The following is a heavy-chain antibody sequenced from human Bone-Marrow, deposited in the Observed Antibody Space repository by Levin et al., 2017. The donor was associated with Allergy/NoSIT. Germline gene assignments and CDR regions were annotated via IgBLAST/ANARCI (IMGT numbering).Heavy chain of an antibody. CDR2: ITPIVGTK. V-gene: IGHV1-69*13. D-gene: IGHD1-26*01. Sequence: EASVKVSCTASGDPIKKYAISWVRQAPGQGLEWMGGITPIVGTKNYAEKFQARVTITADEATNTVYIEMTSLRSDYTAVYFCARDSLRGSYSTYDYGMDVWGQGTTVTVSS. J-gene: IGHJ6*02. CDR1: GDPIKKYA. CDR3: ARDSLRGSYSTYDYGMDV.